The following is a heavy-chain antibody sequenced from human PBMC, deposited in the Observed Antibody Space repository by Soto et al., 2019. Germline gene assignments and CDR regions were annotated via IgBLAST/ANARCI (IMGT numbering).Heavy chain of an antibody. V-gene: IGHV3-23*04. CDR2: FSGSGGAT. CDR3: AKAGGDY. CDR1: GFIASNYA. D-gene: IGHD3-10*01. J-gene: IGHJ4*02. Sequence: VQVVESGGGLVQPGGSLRLSCAASGFIASNYAMSWVRQAPGKGLEWVSGFSGSGGATFYADPEKGRFTISRDSSKNTVYLQINRLRVEDTAVYYCAKAGGDYWGQGTLVTVSS.